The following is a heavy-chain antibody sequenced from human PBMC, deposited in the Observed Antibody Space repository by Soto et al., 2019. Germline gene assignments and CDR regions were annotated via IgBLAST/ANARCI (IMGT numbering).Heavy chain of an antibody. D-gene: IGHD3-10*01. CDR2: ISYDGRYQ. V-gene: IGHV3-30*18. CDR3: AKGGDVGGGPGDH. Sequence: QVQLVESGGGVVQPGTSLRLSCEASGFAFNKFGMHWVRQAPGKGLEWVAFISYDGRYQYYADSVQGRLTITRDNSMNTLNMHLNGLSREGTALYYCAKGGDVGGGPGDHWGQGTLVAVPS. J-gene: IGHJ4*02. CDR1: GFAFNKFG.